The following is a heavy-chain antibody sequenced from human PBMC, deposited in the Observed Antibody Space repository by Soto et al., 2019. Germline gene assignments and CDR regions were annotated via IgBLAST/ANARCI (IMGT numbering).Heavy chain of an antibody. D-gene: IGHD3-16*01. V-gene: IGHV6-1*01. J-gene: IGHJ6*02. CDR2: TYYRSKWIH. CDR1: GDSVSSSSAA. CDR3: AGVVWFRGMDV. Sequence: PSQTLSLTCDISGDSVSSSSAAWNWIRQSPSRGLEWLGRTYYRSKWIHEYTLSMESRITINPDTSKNQFSLHIYSVTPEDTAVYYCAGVVWFRGMDVWGRGTPVTVSS.